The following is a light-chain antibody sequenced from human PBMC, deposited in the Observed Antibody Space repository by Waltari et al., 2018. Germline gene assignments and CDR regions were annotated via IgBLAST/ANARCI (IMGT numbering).Light chain of an antibody. CDR3: QQYNNWPPMYT. J-gene: IGKJ2*01. Sequence: EIVMTQSPATLSVSPGERATLSSRASRSVSSNIAWYQQKPGQAPRLLIYGASTRATGIPARFSGSGSGTEFTLTISSLQSEDFAVYYCQQYNNWPPMYTFGQGTKLEIK. CDR2: GAS. V-gene: IGKV3-15*01. CDR1: RSVSSN.